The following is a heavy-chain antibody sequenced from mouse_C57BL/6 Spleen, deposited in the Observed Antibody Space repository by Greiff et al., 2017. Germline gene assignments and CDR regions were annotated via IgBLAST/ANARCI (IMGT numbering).Heavy chain of an antibody. CDR2: ISSGSSTI. D-gene: IGHD1-1*01. CDR1: GFTFSDYG. Sequence: DVKLVESGGCLVKPGGSLQLSCAASGFTFSDYGMPLFRQAPEKGLEWVAYISSGSSTIYYADTVKGRFTISRDNAKDTVFLQMTSLRSEDTSMYYGSKESYYYGDSYLFAYWGQGTLVTVSA. J-gene: IGHJ3*01. CDR3: SKESYYYGDSYLFAY. V-gene: IGHV5-17*01.